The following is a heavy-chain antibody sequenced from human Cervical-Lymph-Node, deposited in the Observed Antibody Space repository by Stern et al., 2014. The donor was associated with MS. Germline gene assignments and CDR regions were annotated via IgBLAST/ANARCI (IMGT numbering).Heavy chain of an antibody. V-gene: IGHV1-18*01. J-gene: IGHJ6*02. Sequence: VQLVESGSEVKEPWASVRVYCKTSGYTFTSNGVSWVRQAPGQGLEWMGWISTNKGTTNYAQKFQGRILLTTDKSTSAVYMELRSLRSDDTAIYYCARDRMHGLDVWGHGTTVSVSS. CDR1: GYTFTSNG. CDR2: ISTNKGTT. D-gene: IGHD2-15*01. CDR3: ARDRMHGLDV.